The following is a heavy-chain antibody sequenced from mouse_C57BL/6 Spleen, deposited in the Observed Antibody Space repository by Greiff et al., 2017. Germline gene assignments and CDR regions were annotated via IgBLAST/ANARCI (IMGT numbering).Heavy chain of an antibody. Sequence: DVQLVESGGGLVKPGGSLKLSCAASGFTFSDYGMHWVRQAPEKGLEWVAYISSGSSTIYYADTVKGRFTISRDNAKNTLFLQKTSLRSEDTAMYYCARCPITTVVAPFDYWGQGTTLTVSS. CDR2: ISSGSSTI. D-gene: IGHD1-1*01. CDR1: GFTFSDYG. V-gene: IGHV5-17*01. CDR3: ARCPITTVVAPFDY. J-gene: IGHJ2*01.